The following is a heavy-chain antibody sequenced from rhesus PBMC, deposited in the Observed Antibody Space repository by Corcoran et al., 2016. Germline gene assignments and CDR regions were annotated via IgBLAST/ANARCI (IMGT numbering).Heavy chain of an antibody. CDR2: LYGRSGRT. Sequence: VQLQESRPGVVTPSKSLSLTCAFSGGSISSVYDWSLIAPPPGQGLEWVGYLYGRSGRTNYNPSLKNRANIPKDASKNQFSLKLSSGTVAYTVVYYCARTRAGGFFDYWGQGVLVTVSS. V-gene: IGHV4-76*01. CDR3: ARTRAGGFFDY. CDR1: GGSISSVYD. J-gene: IGHJ4*01. D-gene: IGHD6-13*01.